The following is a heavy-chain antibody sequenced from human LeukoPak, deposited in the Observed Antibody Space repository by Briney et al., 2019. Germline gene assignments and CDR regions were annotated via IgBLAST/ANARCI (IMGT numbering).Heavy chain of an antibody. D-gene: IGHD2-15*01. J-gene: IGHJ6*02. Sequence: ASVKVSCKASGYTFTGYYVHWVRQAPGQGLEWMGWINPNSGGTNYAQKFQGRVTMTRDTSISTAYMELSRLRSDDTAVYYCARGLPLYCSGGSCRYGMDVWGQGTTVTVSS. CDR2: INPNSGGT. CDR1: GYTFTGYY. CDR3: ARGLPLYCSGGSCRYGMDV. V-gene: IGHV1-2*02.